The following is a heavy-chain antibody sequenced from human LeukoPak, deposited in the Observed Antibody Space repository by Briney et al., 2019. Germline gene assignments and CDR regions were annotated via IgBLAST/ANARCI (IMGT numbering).Heavy chain of an antibody. CDR2: ISAYNGNT. CDR1: GYTFTSYG. CDR3: ARALPGYCSGGSCYSEWFDP. V-gene: IGHV1-18*01. D-gene: IGHD2-15*01. Sequence: GASVRLSCTASGYTFTSYGISWVRQAPGQGLEWMGWISAYNGNTNYAQKLQGRVTMTTDTSTSTAYMELRSLRSDDTAVYYCARALPGYCSGGSCYSEWFDPWGQGTLVTVSS. J-gene: IGHJ5*02.